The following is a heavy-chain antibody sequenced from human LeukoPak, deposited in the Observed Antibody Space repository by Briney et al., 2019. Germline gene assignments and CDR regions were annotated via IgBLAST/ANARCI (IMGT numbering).Heavy chain of an antibody. Sequence: SQTLSLTCTVSGGSISSGSYYWSWIRQPDGKGLEWIGRIYTSGSTNYNPSLKSRVTISVDTSKNQFSLKLSSVTAADTAVYYCAREVTTPLDYYYYYMDVWGKGTTVTVSS. V-gene: IGHV4-61*02. D-gene: IGHD4-11*01. CDR1: GGSISSGSYY. J-gene: IGHJ6*03. CDR2: IYTSGST. CDR3: AREVTTPLDYYYYYMDV.